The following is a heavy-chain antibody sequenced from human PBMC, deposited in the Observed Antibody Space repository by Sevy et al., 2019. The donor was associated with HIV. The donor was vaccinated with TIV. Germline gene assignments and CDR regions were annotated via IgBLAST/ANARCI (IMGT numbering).Heavy chain of an antibody. D-gene: IGHD1-26*01. Sequence: GGSLRLSCTGSGFSFSYYGIRWVRQAPGKGLDWVALISHDGINEYYADSVKGRFTISRDNSKNTVYLEMNRLRNEDTAIYFCANAYSGSYSHSYLYALDVWGQGTTVTVSS. CDR1: GFSFSYYG. CDR2: ISHDGINE. J-gene: IGHJ6*02. V-gene: IGHV3-30*18. CDR3: ANAYSGSYSHSYLYALDV.